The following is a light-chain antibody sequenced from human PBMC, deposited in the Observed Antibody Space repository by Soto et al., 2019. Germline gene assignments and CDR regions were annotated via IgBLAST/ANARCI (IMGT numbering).Light chain of an antibody. CDR3: NSYRTVSTYV. CDR2: DVG. J-gene: IGLJ1*01. CDR1: SSDIGGYNF. V-gene: IGLV2-14*01. Sequence: QSVLTQPASVSGSPGQSITIACTGTSSDIGGYNFVSWYQQHPGKAPKLLIYDVGNRPSGVSNRFSGSKSGNMASLTISALQAEDEAHYYCNSYRTVSTYVFGTGTKLTVL.